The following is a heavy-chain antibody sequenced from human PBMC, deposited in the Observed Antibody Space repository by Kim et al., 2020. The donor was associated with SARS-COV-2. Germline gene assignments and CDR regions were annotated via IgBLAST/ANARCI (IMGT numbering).Heavy chain of an antibody. V-gene: IGHV5-51*01. CDR3: ARLGLYDFWSGYYVGSPAFDI. CDR1: GYSFTSYW. Sequence: GESLKISCKGSGYSFTSYWIGWVRQMPGKGLEWMGIIYPGDSDTRYSPSFQGQVTISADKSISTAYLQWSSLKASDTAMYYCARLGLYDFWSGYYVGSPAFDIWGQGTMVTVSS. D-gene: IGHD3-3*01. CDR2: IYPGDSDT. J-gene: IGHJ3*02.